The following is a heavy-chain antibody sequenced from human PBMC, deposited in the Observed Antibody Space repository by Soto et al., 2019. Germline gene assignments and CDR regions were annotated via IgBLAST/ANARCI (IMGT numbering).Heavy chain of an antibody. V-gene: IGHV3-11*06. CDR1: GFTFSDYY. D-gene: IGHD3-22*01. J-gene: IGHJ4*02. CDR3: AKDTYFYDTSGYYIFDY. Sequence: GGSLRLSCAASGFTFSDYYMSWIRKAPGKGLEWVSYISGSSTHTNYAESVKGRFTISRDNAKNSLYLKMNSLKAEDTDVYYSAKDTYFYDTSGYYIFDYWGQGTLVTVSS. CDR2: ISGSSTHT.